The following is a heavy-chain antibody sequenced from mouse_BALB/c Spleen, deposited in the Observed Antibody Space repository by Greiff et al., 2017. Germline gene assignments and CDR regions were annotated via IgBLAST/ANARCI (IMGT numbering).Heavy chain of an antibody. CDR2: ISDGGSYT. J-gene: IGHJ3*01. Sequence: EVMLVVSGGGLVKPGGSLKLSCAASGFTFSDYYMYWVRQTPEKRLEWVATISDGGSYTYYPDSVKGRFTISRDNAKNNLYLQMSSLKSEDTAMYYCAREDYDYDEAYWGQGTLVTVSA. CDR1: GFTFSDYY. D-gene: IGHD2-4*01. CDR3: AREDYDYDEAY. V-gene: IGHV5-4*02.